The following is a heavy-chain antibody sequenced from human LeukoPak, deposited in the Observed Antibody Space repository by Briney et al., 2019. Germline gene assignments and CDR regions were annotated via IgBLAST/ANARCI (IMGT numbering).Heavy chain of an antibody. D-gene: IGHD3-22*01. CDR1: GGSISGYY. CDR3: ASQYDSSAYSLDY. J-gene: IGHJ4*02. Sequence: SETLSLTCTVSGGSISGYYWSWIRQPPGKGLEWIGDISYSGSTHYNSSLKSRVTISVDTSKNQFSLKLSSVTAADTAVYYCASQYDSSAYSLDYWGQGTLVTVSS. CDR2: ISYSGST. V-gene: IGHV4-59*01.